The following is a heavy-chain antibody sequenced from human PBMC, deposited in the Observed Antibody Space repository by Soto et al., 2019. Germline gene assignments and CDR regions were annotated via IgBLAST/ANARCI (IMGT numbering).Heavy chain of an antibody. CDR2: IYSGGYT. D-gene: IGHD1-26*01. CDR1: GFTVSNNY. CDR3: ARPPIVGATKGYYGMDV. Sequence: GGSLRLSCAVSGFTVSNNYMSWVRQAPGKGLEGVSVIYSGGYTAYGDSVKGRFTISRDDAKNTLYLQMNSLRAEDTAVYYCARPPIVGATKGYYGMDVWGQGTTVTVSS. V-gene: IGHV3-53*01. J-gene: IGHJ6*02.